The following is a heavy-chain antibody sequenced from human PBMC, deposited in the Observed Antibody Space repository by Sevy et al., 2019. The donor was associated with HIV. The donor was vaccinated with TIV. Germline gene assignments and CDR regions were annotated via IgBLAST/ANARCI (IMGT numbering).Heavy chain of an antibody. CDR3: ARGPDILTGYAFDI. V-gene: IGHV3-13*01. D-gene: IGHD3-9*01. CDR2: IGTAGDT. CDR1: GFTFSSYD. J-gene: IGHJ3*02. Sequence: GGSLRLSCAASGFTFSSYDMHWVRQATGKGLEWVSAIGTAGDTYYPGSVKGRFTISRENAKNSLYLQMNSLRAGDTAVYYCARGPDILTGYAFDIWGQGQWSPSPQ.